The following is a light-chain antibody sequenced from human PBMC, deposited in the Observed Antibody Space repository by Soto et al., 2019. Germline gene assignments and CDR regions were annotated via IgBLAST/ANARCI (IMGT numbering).Light chain of an antibody. CDR3: QQYYSTPPNT. V-gene: IGKV4-1*01. Sequence: IVVTQFPDSLAVSLGERININCNSSQSALYSFNYENYLAWYHQKPGQPPQLIVYWASARDSGFPDRFRGSGSGTDFTLTISSLQAEDVAVYYCQQYYSTPPNTFGPGTKVDIK. J-gene: IGKJ3*01. CDR2: WAS. CDR1: QSALYSFNYENY.